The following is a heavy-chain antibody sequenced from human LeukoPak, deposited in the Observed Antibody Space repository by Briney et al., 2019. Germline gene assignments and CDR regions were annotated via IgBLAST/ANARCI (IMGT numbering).Heavy chain of an antibody. J-gene: IGHJ4*02. CDR2: ISGCGSST. Sequence: WGSLRLSCAASGFTFSSYAMCWVRQAPRKGLDWVSAISGCGSSTSYATSVKGRFTISRDNSKNTLYLQMNSLRAEDTAVYYCAKRDYDILTGYPTHFDYWGQGTLVTVSS. D-gene: IGHD3-9*01. CDR3: AKRDYDILTGYPTHFDY. CDR1: GFTFSSYA. V-gene: IGHV3-23*01.